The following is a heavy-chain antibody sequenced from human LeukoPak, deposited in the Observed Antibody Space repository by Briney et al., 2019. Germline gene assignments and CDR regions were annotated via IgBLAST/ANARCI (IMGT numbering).Heavy chain of an antibody. J-gene: IGHJ4*02. CDR1: GYSFISYW. V-gene: IGHV5-51*01. CDR3: ARQGTYYYGSGSYYN. Sequence: GESLKISCKGSGYSFISYWIGWVRQMPGKGLEWMGIIYPGDSDTRYSPSFQGQVTISADKSISTAYLQWSSLKASDTAMYYCARQGTYYYGSGSYYNWGQGTLVTVSS. D-gene: IGHD3-10*01. CDR2: IYPGDSDT.